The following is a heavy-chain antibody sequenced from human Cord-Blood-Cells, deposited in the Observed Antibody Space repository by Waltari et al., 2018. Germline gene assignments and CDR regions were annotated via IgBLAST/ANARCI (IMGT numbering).Heavy chain of an antibody. V-gene: IGHV1-2*04. CDR1: GYTFTGYY. D-gene: IGHD5-12*01. CDR2: INPNSGGT. Sequence: QVQLVQSGAEVKKPGASVKVSCKASGYTFTGYYMHWVRQAPGQRLEWMGWINPNSGGTNDAQKFQGWVTMTRDTSISTAYMELSRLRSDDTAVYYCARVRRSGYDLSAFDIWGQGTMVTVSS. CDR3: ARVRRSGYDLSAFDI. J-gene: IGHJ3*02.